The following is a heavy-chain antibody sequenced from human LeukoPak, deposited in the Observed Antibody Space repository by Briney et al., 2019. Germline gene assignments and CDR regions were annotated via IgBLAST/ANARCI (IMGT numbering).Heavy chain of an antibody. V-gene: IGHV1-46*01. CDR1: GYTFTSYY. D-gene: IGHD6-19*01. Sequence: ASVKVSCKASGYTFTSYYMHWVRQAPGQGLEWMGIINPSGGSTSYAQKFQGRVTMTRDTSTSTVYMELSSLRSEDTAVYYCARAITGSSGWSYCYGMDVWGQGTTVTVSS. J-gene: IGHJ6*02. CDR2: INPSGGST. CDR3: ARAITGSSGWSYCYGMDV.